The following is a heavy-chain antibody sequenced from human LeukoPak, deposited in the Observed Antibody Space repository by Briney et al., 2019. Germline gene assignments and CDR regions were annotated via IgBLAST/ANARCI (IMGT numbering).Heavy chain of an antibody. CDR1: GFDFSSYV. Sequence: GGSLRLSCAASGFDFSSYVMHWVRQAPGKGLGWVAVMSHDGSNEYYADSVKGRSTISRDNSKNTLSLQMNSLRAEDTAVYYCVRDISGEKSFDYWGQGTLVTVSS. CDR2: MSHDGSNE. CDR3: VRDISGEKSFDY. J-gene: IGHJ4*02. D-gene: IGHD3-10*01. V-gene: IGHV3-30*04.